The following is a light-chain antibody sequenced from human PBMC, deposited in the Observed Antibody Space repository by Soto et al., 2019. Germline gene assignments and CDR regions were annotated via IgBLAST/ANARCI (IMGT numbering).Light chain of an antibody. Sequence: QSVLTQPASVSGSPGQSITISCTGTGSDVGGYKYVSWYQQHPGKVPNLMIYEVSNRPSGVSSRFSGSKSGNTASLTIFGLQAEDEADYYCSSYTTSTTQVFGGGTKLTVL. CDR1: GSDVGGYKY. CDR3: SSYTTSTTQV. V-gene: IGLV2-14*01. J-gene: IGLJ2*01. CDR2: EVS.